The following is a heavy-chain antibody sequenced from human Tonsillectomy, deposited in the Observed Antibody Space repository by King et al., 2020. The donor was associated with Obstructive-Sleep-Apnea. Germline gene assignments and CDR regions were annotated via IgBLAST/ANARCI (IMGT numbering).Heavy chain of an antibody. Sequence: QLVQSGAEVKKPGSSVKVSCKASGGTFSSYAISWVRQAPGQGLEWMGRIIPILGIANYAQKFQGRVTITADKSTSTAYMELSSLRSEDTAVYYCARDQSHIVVVTGSDYCDYWGQGTLGTVSS. V-gene: IGHV1-69*04. J-gene: IGHJ4*02. CDR1: GGTFSSYA. D-gene: IGHD2-21*02. CDR2: IIPILGIA. CDR3: ARDQSHIVVVTGSDYCDY.